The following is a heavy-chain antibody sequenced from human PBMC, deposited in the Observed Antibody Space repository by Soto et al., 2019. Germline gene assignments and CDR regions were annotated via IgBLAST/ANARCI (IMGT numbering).Heavy chain of an antibody. CDR2: VSSSGSTM. CDR1: GFTFSDNY. Sequence: PGGSLRLSCAASGFTFSDNYMSWVRQAPGKGLEYISYVSSSGSTMQYTDSVKGRFTVSRDKAKNSLYLQMNSLRAEDTAVYYCAREFGMDVWDQGTTVTVSS. CDR3: AREFGMDV. J-gene: IGHJ6*02. V-gene: IGHV3-11*01.